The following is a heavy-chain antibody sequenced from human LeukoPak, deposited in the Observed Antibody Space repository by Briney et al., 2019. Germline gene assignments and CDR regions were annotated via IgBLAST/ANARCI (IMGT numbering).Heavy chain of an antibody. V-gene: IGHV1-2*02. CDR2: INPNSGGT. Sequence: ASVRDSCKASGYTFTGYYMHWVRQAPGQGLEWMGWINPNSGGTSYAQKFQGRVTMTRDTSISTAYMELRSLRSDDTAEYYCATSQGATASEIALVTLDYWGQGTLVTVSS. D-gene: IGHD4-17*01. CDR1: GYTFTGYY. J-gene: IGHJ4*02. CDR3: ATSQGATASEIALVTLDY.